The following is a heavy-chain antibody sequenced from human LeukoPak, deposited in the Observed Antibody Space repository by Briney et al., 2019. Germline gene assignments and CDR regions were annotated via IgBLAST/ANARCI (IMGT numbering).Heavy chain of an antibody. CDR3: ARESRPRVIYYYGMDV. CDR1: GYTFTGYY. Sequence: GASVKVSCKASGYTFTGYYMHWVRQAPGQGLEWMGIINPSGGSTSYAQKFQGRVTMTRDTSTSTVYMELSSLRSEDTAVYYCARESRPRVIYYYGMDVWGQGTTVTVSS. J-gene: IGHJ6*02. V-gene: IGHV1-46*01. CDR2: INPSGGST.